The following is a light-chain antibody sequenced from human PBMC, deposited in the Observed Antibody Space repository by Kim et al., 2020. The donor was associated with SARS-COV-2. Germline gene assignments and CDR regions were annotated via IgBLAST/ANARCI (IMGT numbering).Light chain of an antibody. J-gene: IGLJ1*01. CDR3: CSRDSSAKDYV. Sequence: SSELTQDPTVSVALGQTVRITCQGDSLRKSYASWYQQKPGQAPILVMSDENNRPSGIPDRFSGSSSGSTASLTITGAQAEDEADYYCCSRDSSAKDYVFGTGTKVTVL. V-gene: IGLV3-19*01. CDR2: DEN. CDR1: SLRKSY.